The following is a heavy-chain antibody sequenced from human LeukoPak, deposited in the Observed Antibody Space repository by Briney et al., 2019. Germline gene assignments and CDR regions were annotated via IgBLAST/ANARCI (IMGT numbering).Heavy chain of an antibody. CDR3: AEDISSSGKGDAFDI. J-gene: IGHJ3*02. V-gene: IGHV3-21*04. CDR1: GFTLAAYS. CDR2: ISSSSAYI. Sequence: GGSLRLSCAASGFTLAAYSMNWVRQAPGKGLEWVSSISSSSAYIYYADSVKGRFTISRDNAKNSLYLQMNSLRAEDTALYYCAEDISSSGKGDAFDIWGQGTMVTVAS. D-gene: IGHD3-22*01.